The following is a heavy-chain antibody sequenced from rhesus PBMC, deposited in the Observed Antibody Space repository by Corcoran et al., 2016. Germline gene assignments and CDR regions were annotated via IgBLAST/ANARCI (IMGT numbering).Heavy chain of an antibody. V-gene: IGHV3-14*01. CDR2: INSAGSST. CDR1: GFTFSSSW. J-gene: IGHJ4*01. Sequence: EVQLVESGGGLAKPGGSLRLSCAASGFTFSSSWMHWVRQAPGKGLEWISAINSAGSSTYYADSVKGRFTISRENAKNTLYLQMDGLRAEDTAVYYCAGLTSPWGQGVLVTVSS. CDR3: AGLTSP.